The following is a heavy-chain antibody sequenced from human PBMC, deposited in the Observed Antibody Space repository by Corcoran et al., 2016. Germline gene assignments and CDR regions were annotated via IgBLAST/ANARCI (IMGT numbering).Heavy chain of an antibody. CDR3: ARGRGTSWVRSNWFDP. CDR2: INHSGST. V-gene: IGHV4-34*01. J-gene: IGHJ5*02. CDR1: GGSFSGYY. D-gene: IGHD2-2*01. Sequence: QVQLQQWGAGLLKPSETLSLTCAVYGGSFSGYYWSWIRQPPGKGLEWIGEINHSGSTNYNPSLKSRVTISVDTAKNQFSLKLRSVPAADTAVYYCARGRGTSWVRSNWFDPWGQGTLVTVSS.